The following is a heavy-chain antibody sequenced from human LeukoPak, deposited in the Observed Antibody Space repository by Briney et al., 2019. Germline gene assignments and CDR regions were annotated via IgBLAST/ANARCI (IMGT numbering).Heavy chain of an antibody. CDR3: ARAEAIDY. V-gene: IGHV1-2*02. CDR1: GYTFTAYY. CDR2: INPNSGGT. D-gene: IGHD5-12*01. J-gene: IGHJ4*02. Sequence: GASVNVSCKASGYTFTAYYMNWVRQAPGQGLEWMGWINPNSGGTKYAQKFQGRATMTRDTSISTAYMELSSLRSDDTAVYYCARAEAIDYWGQGTLVTVSS.